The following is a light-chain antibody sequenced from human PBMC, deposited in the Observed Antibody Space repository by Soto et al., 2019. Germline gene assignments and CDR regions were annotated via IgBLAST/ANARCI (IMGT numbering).Light chain of an antibody. J-gene: IGLJ1*01. V-gene: IGLV2-14*03. CDR2: DVV. CDR3: SSYSSTMTNV. CDR1: SSDVGGFNS. Sequence: QSALTQPASVSGSPGQSITISCTGTSSDVGGFNSVSWYQLRPGTAPKLILYDVVDRPSGVSYRFSGSKSGNTASLTISGLQAADEADYFCSSYSSTMTNVFGSGNMVTVL.